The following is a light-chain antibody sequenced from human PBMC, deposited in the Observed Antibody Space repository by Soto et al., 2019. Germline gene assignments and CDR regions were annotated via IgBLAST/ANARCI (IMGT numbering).Light chain of an antibody. CDR1: QSVSSTY. V-gene: IGKV3-20*01. CDR3: QQYISSPPGFT. J-gene: IGKJ3*01. Sequence: EIVLTQSPGTLSLFPGERATLSCRASQSVSSTYFAWYRQKPGQPPSLLIYGASNRATGVPDRFSGSGSGPDFTITISTLEPEDFAVYYCQQYISSPPGFTFGPGTTVEIK. CDR2: GAS.